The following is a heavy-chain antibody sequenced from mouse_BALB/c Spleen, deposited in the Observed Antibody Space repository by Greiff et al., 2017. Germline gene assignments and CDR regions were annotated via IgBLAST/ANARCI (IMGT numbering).Heavy chain of an antibody. CDR3: ARGGDYGRPHYFDY. V-gene: IGHV5-15*02. D-gene: IGHD1-1*01. CDR1: GFTFSDYG. Sequence: EVHLVESGGGLVQPGGSRKLSCAASGFTFSDYGMAWVRQAPGKGPEWVAFISNLAYSIYYADTVTGRFTISRENAKNTLYLEMSSLRSEDTAMYYCARGGDYGRPHYFDYWGQGTTLTVSS. J-gene: IGHJ2*01. CDR2: ISNLAYSI.